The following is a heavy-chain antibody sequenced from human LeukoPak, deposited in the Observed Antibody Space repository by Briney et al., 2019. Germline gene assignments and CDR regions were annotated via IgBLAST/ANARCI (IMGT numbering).Heavy chain of an antibody. CDR3: ARALGYSAG. D-gene: IGHD4-11*01. CDR2: VNSEGSRT. Sequence: PGGSLRLSCAAPGINIRSNWMHWVRQAPGTGLVWVARVNSEGSRTTYADSVKGRFTISRDNAKNILYLQMHGLRAEDTAVYYCARALGYSAGGGQGTLVIVSS. J-gene: IGHJ4*02. CDR1: GINIRSNW. V-gene: IGHV3-74*01.